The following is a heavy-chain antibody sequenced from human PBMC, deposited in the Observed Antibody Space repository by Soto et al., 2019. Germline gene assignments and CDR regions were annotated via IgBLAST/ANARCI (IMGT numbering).Heavy chain of an antibody. Sequence: EVQLVESGGGLVQPGGSLRLSCAASGFTVSSNYMSWVRQAPGKGLEWVSVIYSGGSTYYADSVKGRFSIARDNSKNTRYLQMSSLRAENTAVYYCARDQREEHDYGYYDWRYFQHWGQGTLVTDSS. CDR1: GFTVSSNY. D-gene: IGHD4-17*01. CDR2: IYSGGST. CDR3: ARDQREEHDYGYYDWRYFQH. J-gene: IGHJ1*01. V-gene: IGHV3-66*01.